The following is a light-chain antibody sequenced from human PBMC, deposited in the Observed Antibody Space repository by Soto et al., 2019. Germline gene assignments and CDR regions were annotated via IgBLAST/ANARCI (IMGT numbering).Light chain of an antibody. J-gene: IGKJ1*01. CDR1: QSSSSY. V-gene: IGKV1-39*01. CDR2: AAS. Sequence: DIQMTQSPSSLSASVGDRVTITCRASQSSSSYLNWYQHKPGKAPKLLIYAASSLQSGVPSRFSGSGSGTDFTLTVSSLPPEDFATYYCQQSYSTTRTFGQGTKVEVK. CDR3: QQSYSTTRT.